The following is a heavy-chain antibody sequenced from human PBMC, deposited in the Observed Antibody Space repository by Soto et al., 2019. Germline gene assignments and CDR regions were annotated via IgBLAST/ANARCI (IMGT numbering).Heavy chain of an antibody. CDR3: ARDARDYGDYDYYGMDV. Sequence: EVQLVESGGGLVQPGGSLRLSCAASGFTFSSYSMNWVRQAPGKGLEWVSSISSSSSYIYYADSVKGRFTISRDNAKNSLYLQMNSLRAEDTAVYYCARDARDYGDYDYYGMDVWGQGTTVTVSS. D-gene: IGHD3-16*01. CDR2: ISSSSSYI. V-gene: IGHV3-21*01. J-gene: IGHJ6*02. CDR1: GFTFSSYS.